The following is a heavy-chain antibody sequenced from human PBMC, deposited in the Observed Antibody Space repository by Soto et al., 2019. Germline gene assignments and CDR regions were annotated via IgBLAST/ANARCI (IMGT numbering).Heavy chain of an antibody. D-gene: IGHD3-16*02. CDR3: ASTRLHLGELSFSLDY. CDR2: IYYSGST. V-gene: IGHV4-59*01. J-gene: IGHJ4*02. Sequence: PSETLSLTCTASGFSISSYYWSWIRQPPGKGLEWIGYIYYSGSTNYNPSLKSRVTISVDTSKNQFSLKLSSVTAADTAVYYCASTRLHLGELSFSLDYWGQGTLVTVS. CDR1: GFSISSYY.